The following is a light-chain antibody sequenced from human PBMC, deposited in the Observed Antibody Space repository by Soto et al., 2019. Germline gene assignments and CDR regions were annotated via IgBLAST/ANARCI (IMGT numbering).Light chain of an antibody. V-gene: IGKV1-5*03. J-gene: IGKJ1*01. CDR3: QQYNGYWT. Sequence: DIQMTQSPSTLYASVGDRVTITCRASQSISNSLAWYQQKPGKAPKLLIYEASNLKSGVPSRFSGSGSGTEYPLTISSLQPDDSATYYCQQYNGYWTFGQGTKVEIK. CDR2: EAS. CDR1: QSISNS.